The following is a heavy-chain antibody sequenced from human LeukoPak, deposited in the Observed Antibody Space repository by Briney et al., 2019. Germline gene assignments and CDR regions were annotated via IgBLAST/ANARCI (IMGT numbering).Heavy chain of an antibody. CDR3: ARVPLYYYGSGSYYHHNWFDP. CDR2: IYSGGST. D-gene: IGHD3-10*01. CDR1: GFTVSSNY. J-gene: IGHJ5*02. V-gene: IGHV3-53*01. Sequence: GGSLRLSCAASGFTVSSNYMSWVRQAPGKGLEWVSVIYSGGSTYYADSVKGRFTISRDNSKNTLYLQMNSLRAEDTAVYYCARVPLYYYGSGSYYHHNWFDPWGQGTLVTVSS.